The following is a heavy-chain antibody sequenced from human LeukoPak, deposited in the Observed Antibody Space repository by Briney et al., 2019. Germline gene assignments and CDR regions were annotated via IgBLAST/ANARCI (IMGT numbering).Heavy chain of an antibody. Sequence: GASVKVSCKASGYTVTSYYMHWVRQAPGQGLEWMGILNPSGGSSSYAQKFQGRATLTRATSTSTVYMELSSLRSEDTAVYYCARGRYDYGDSEDAFDIWGQGAMVTVSS. D-gene: IGHD4-17*01. CDR1: GYTVTSYY. CDR3: ARGRYDYGDSEDAFDI. J-gene: IGHJ3*02. CDR2: LNPSGGSS. V-gene: IGHV1-46*01.